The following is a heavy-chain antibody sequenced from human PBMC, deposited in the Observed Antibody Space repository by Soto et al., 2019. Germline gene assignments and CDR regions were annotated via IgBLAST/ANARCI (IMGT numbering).Heavy chain of an antibody. D-gene: IGHD2-21*01. CDR2: IWYDESHE. CDR1: GFTFRNHG. V-gene: IGHV3-33*01. J-gene: IGHJ5*02. Sequence: QVQLVESGGGLVQPERSLRLSCAASGFTFRNHGMHWVRQAPGKGLDWVAVIWYDESHEFYADSVKGRFSISRDNAKNTLYLQMNSLRAEDTAMYYCARDRSEFARWFDRWGQGTLVTVSS. CDR3: ARDRSEFARWFDR.